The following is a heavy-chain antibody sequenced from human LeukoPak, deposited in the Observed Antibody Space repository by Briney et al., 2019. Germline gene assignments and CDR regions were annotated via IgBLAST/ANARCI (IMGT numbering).Heavy chain of an antibody. Sequence: PGGSLRLSCAASGFTFTNNAMSWVRQTQGKGREWASATVGSGPDTYHADSVKGRFTVSRDNSRNTLYLQMNSLRVEDTAVYYCTKAPLRSCTGAFCYPFDYWGQGTLVTVSS. CDR3: TKAPLRSCTGAFCYPFDY. CDR1: GFTFTNNA. D-gene: IGHD2-8*02. J-gene: IGHJ4*02. CDR2: TVGSGPDT. V-gene: IGHV3-23*01.